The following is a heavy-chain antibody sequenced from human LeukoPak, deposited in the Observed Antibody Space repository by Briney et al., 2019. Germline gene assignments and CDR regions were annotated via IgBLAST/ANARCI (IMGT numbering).Heavy chain of an antibody. CDR3: AKEGYYYDSSGLPRQYYYYMDV. D-gene: IGHD3-22*01. J-gene: IGHJ6*03. V-gene: IGHV3-53*01. CDR1: GFTVSSNY. Sequence: PGGSLRLSCAASGFTVSSNYMRWVRQAPGKGMEWESVIYSGGRTYYADSVKGRFTISRDNSKNTLYLQMNSLRAEDTAVYYCAKEGYYYDSSGLPRQYYYYMDVWGKGTTVTVSS. CDR2: IYSGGRT.